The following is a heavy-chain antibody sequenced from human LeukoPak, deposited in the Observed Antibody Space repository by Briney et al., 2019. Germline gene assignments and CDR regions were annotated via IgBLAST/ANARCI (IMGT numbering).Heavy chain of an antibody. J-gene: IGHJ4*02. CDR3: ARGLLFF. CDR1: GFTFSTYW. Sequence: GGSLRLSCVASGFTFSTYWMHWVRQLPGRGPVSVSRINGDGNIISYADSVKGRFTISRDNAKNTLYLQMNNVRVEDTAVYYCARGLLFFWGQGTLVTVSS. D-gene: IGHD3-3*01. CDR2: INGDGNII. V-gene: IGHV3-74*01.